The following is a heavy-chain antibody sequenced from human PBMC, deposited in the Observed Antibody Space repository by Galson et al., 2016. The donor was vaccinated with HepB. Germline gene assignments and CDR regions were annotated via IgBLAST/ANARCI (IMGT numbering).Heavy chain of an antibody. V-gene: IGHV4-61*02. J-gene: IGHJ4*02. CDR1: GDSIRGPGYY. CDR3: ARGRTEVTGFDY. D-gene: IGHD1-1*01. CDR2: IHTSGGT. Sequence: TLSLTCSVSGDSIRGPGYYWTWIRQPAGKGLEWIWRIHTSGGTDYNPSLAGRVTISADTSKSQFSLRLTSVTAADTAVYYCARGRTEVTGFDYWGQGTPVTVSS.